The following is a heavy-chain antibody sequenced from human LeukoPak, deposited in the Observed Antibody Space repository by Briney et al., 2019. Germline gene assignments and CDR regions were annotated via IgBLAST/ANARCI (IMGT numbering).Heavy chain of an antibody. CDR2: IRYDGSNK. V-gene: IGHV3-30*02. D-gene: IGHD1-26*01. Sequence: GGSLRLSCAACGFTFSSYGMHWVRQAPGKGLEWVAFIRYDGSNKYYADSVKGRFTISRDNSKNTLYLQMNSLRAEDTAVYYCARGGSYLSAFDIWGQGTMVTVSS. CDR3: ARGGSYLSAFDI. J-gene: IGHJ3*02. CDR1: GFTFSSYG.